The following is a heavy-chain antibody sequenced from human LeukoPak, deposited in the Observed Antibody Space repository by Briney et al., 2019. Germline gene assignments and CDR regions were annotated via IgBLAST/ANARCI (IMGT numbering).Heavy chain of an antibody. CDR1: GGSVSSDSFY. D-gene: IGHD6-6*01. V-gene: IGHV4-61*01. CDR2: IYYSGST. CDR3: ARRKAVRPRDYYFDY. J-gene: IGHJ4*02. Sequence: PSETLSLTCTVSGGSVSSDSFYWSWVRQPPGKGLEWIGYIYYSGSTNYNPSLKSRVTISVDTSKNQFSLRLSSVTAADTAVYFCARRKAVRPRDYYFDYWGQGTLVTVSS.